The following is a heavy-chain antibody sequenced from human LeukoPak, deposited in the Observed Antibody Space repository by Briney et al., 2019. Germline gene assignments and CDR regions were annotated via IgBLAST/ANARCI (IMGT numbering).Heavy chain of an antibody. Sequence: ASVKVSCKASGYTFTGYYMHWVRQAPGQGLEWMGWINPNSGGTNYAQKFQGRVTMTRDTSISTAYMELSRLRSDDTAVYYCARGYYYGSGTISDGMDVWGQGTTVTVSS. J-gene: IGHJ6*02. D-gene: IGHD3-10*01. CDR2: INPNSGGT. CDR1: GYTFTGYY. V-gene: IGHV1-2*02. CDR3: ARGYYYGSGTISDGMDV.